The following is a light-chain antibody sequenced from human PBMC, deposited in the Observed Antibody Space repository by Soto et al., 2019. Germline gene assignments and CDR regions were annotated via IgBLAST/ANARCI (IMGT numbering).Light chain of an antibody. CDR3: SSFTSSNTLV. J-gene: IGLJ1*01. V-gene: IGLV2-14*01. Sequence: QSALTQPASVSGSPGQPITISCTGTSSDVGGYSYVSWYQQPPGKAPKLLLYDVTYRPSGVSNRFSGSRSGNTASLTISGLQAEDEADYYCSSFTSSNTLVFGTGTKLTVL. CDR1: SSDVGGYSY. CDR2: DVT.